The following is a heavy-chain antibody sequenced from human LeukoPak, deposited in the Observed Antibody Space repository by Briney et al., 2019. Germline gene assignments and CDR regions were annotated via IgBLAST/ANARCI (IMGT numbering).Heavy chain of an antibody. CDR2: IWYDGSNE. J-gene: IGHJ4*02. Sequence: GGSLRLSCAASGFSFRDYAMHWVRQAPGKGPQWVASIWYDGSNEQYADSVKGRFTISRDNSKNTLYVQMNSLRAEDTAVYYCARDVRNYCSGGSCYSSDYWGQGTLVTVSS. CDR3: ARDVRNYCSGGSCYSSDY. V-gene: IGHV3-33*01. CDR1: GFSFRDYA. D-gene: IGHD2-15*01.